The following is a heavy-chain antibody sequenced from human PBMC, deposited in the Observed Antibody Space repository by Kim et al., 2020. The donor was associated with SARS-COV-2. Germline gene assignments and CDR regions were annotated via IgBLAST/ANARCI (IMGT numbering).Heavy chain of an antibody. Sequence: GGSLRLSCAASGFTFSTYWMYWVRQAPGKGLVCVSRINTDGSSTTYADSVKGRFTISRDNAKNTLYLQMNSLRGEDTAVYYCARGDISYGIDVWGQGTTVTVSS. J-gene: IGHJ6*02. V-gene: IGHV3-74*01. CDR2: INTDGSST. CDR1: GFTFSTYW. D-gene: IGHD2-15*01. CDR3: ARGDISYGIDV.